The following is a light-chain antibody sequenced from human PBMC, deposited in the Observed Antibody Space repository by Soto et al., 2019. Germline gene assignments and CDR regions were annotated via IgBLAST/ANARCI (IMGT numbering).Light chain of an antibody. CDR2: SDN. CDR3: AARDGRINHIL. V-gene: IGLV1-44*01. CDR1: WSNMGTNT. J-gene: IGLJ3*02. Sequence: QSALTQPPSASGTPGQRVTISCSGSWSNMGTNTVNWYQHLPATAPTLLIYSDNQRPSGVPELFSGAKSGTSASLAITGLQSDDEADFCCAARDGRINHILFGGGTKVTVL.